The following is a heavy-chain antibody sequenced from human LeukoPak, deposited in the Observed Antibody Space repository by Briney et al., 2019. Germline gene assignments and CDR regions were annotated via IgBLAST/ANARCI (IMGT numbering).Heavy chain of an antibody. D-gene: IGHD5-18*01. CDR3: ATSPHMVNYYYYGMDV. J-gene: IGHJ6*02. CDR1: GYTLTELS. Sequence: ASVKVSCKVSGYTLTELSMHWVRQAPGKGLEWMGGFDPEDGETIYAQKFQGRVTMTEDTSTDTAYMELSSLRSGDTAVYYCATSPHMVNYYYYGMDVWGQGTTVTVSS. V-gene: IGHV1-24*01. CDR2: FDPEDGET.